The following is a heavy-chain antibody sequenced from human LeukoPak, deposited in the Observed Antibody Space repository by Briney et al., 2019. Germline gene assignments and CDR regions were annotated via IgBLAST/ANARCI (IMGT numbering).Heavy chain of an antibody. V-gene: IGHV4-34*01. J-gene: IGHJ5*01. Sequence: PSETLSLTCAVYGGSFSGYYWSWIRQPPGKGLEWIGEINHSGSTNYNPSLKSRVTISVDTSKNQFSLKLSSVTAADTAVYYCAREPPRTYGPGSFYNAVDPLDSWGHGSLVTVPS. D-gene: IGHD3-10*01. CDR1: GGSFSGYY. CDR2: INHSGST. CDR3: AREPPRTYGPGSFYNAVDPLDS.